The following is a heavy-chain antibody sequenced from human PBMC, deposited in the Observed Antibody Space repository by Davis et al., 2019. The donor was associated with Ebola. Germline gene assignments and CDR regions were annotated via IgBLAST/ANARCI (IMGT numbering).Heavy chain of an antibody. CDR3: AKDLAFDYGLGYYYYGMDV. J-gene: IGHJ6*04. V-gene: IGHV3-74*01. D-gene: IGHD4/OR15-4a*01. CDR2: ISYDATSI. Sequence: HTGGSLRLSCAASGFAFGGYMMHWVRQAPGKGLVWVSKISYDATSIAYADSVKGRFTISRDNAKNTLYLQMNSLRVEDTAVYYCAKDLAFDYGLGYYYYGMDVWGKGTTVTVSS. CDR1: GFAFGGYM.